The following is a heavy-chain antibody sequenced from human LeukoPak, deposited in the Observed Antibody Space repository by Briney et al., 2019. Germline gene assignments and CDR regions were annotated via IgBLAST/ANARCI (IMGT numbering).Heavy chain of an antibody. D-gene: IGHD3-3*02. CDR1: GYNFSSYW. CDR2: IDPSDSSI. V-gene: IGHV5-10-1*01. J-gene: IGHJ3*02. Sequence: GESLKISCKCSGYNFSSYWIIWARQMPGKGLELRGWIDPSDSSIGYSPYFQGHVTISGDKSISPAYLQWSSLKASDTAMYYCARPLGPGAFNIWGQGTMVTVSS. CDR3: ARPLGPGAFNI.